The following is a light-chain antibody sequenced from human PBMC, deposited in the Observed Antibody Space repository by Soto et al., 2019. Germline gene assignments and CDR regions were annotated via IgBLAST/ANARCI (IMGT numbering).Light chain of an antibody. V-gene: IGKV4-1*01. Sequence: DIVMTQSPDSVAVSLGERATINCKSSQSVLSTSNNKNYLAWYQHKPGQPHKLLLYWASIRDFGVPDRFSGGGSGTDFTLTISSLQAEDVAVYYCQQYYTTPKTFGLGTKVEIK. J-gene: IGKJ1*01. CDR1: QSVLSTSNNKNY. CDR2: WAS. CDR3: QQYYTTPKT.